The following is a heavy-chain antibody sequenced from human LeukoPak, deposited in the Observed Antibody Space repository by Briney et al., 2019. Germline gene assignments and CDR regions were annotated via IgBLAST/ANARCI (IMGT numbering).Heavy chain of an antibody. D-gene: IGHD3-22*01. CDR1: GFTVSTNY. CDR2: IYSGGST. V-gene: IGHV3-66*01. J-gene: IGHJ3*02. CDR3: AREPQGDSSSYDACDI. Sequence: GGSLRLPCAASGFTVSTNYMTWVRQAPGKGLEWVSVIYSGGSTYYADSVKGRFTLSRDNSKNTLFLQMNSLRAEDTAVYYCAREPQGDSSSYDACDIWGQGTMVSVSS.